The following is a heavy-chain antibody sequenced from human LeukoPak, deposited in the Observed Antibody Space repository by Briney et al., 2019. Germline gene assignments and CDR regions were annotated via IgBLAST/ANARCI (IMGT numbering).Heavy chain of an antibody. D-gene: IGHD3-22*01. Sequence: SETLSLTCAVYGGSFSGYYWSWIRQPPGKGLEWIGEINHSGSTNYNPSLKSRVTISVDTSKNQFSLKLSSVTAADTAVYYCARVTMIVVVIREWTHYYYYMDVWGKGTTVTVSS. CDR2: INHSGST. J-gene: IGHJ6*03. CDR3: ARVTMIVVVIREWTHYYYYMDV. V-gene: IGHV4-34*01. CDR1: GGSFSGYY.